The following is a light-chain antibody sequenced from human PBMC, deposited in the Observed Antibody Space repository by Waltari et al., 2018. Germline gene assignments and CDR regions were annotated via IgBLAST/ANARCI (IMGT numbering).Light chain of an antibody. J-gene: IGLJ2*01. CDR1: NSNIGAGFD. Sequence: QSVLTQPPSVSGAPGQRVTISCTGSNSNIGAGFDVHWYKQIPGTAPKVLIYGNTNLPSGVPDRVSGSKSGNTASLTISGLQAEDEADYYCSSYTSSSTVVFGGGTKLTVL. V-gene: IGLV1-40*01. CDR3: SSYTSSSTVV. CDR2: GNT.